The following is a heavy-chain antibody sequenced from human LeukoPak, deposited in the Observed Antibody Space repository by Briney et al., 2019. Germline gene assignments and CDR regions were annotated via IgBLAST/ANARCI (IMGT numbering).Heavy chain of an antibody. J-gene: IGHJ4*02. CDR3: ARWGYYDSSGFDY. Sequence: AASVNVSCKASGYTFTSYYMHWVRQAPGQGLEWMGRINPNSGGTNYAQKFQGRVTMTRDTSISTAYMELSRLRSDDTAVYYCARWGYYDSSGFDYWGQGTLVTVSS. CDR1: GYTFTSYY. CDR2: INPNSGGT. V-gene: IGHV1-2*06. D-gene: IGHD3-22*01.